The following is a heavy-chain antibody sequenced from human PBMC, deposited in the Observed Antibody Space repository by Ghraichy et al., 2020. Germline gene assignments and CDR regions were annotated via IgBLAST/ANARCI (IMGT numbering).Heavy chain of an antibody. V-gene: IGHV4-39*01. D-gene: IGHD2-21*01. J-gene: IGHJ3*02. Sequence: SETLSLTCTVSGGSISSSSYYWGWIRQPPGKGLEWIGSIYYSGSTYYNPSLKSRVTISVDTSENQFSLKLSSVTAADTAVYYCARHGVMIPTLWAFDIWGQGTMFTVSS. CDR3: ARHGVMIPTLWAFDI. CDR2: IYYSGST. CDR1: GGSISSSSYY.